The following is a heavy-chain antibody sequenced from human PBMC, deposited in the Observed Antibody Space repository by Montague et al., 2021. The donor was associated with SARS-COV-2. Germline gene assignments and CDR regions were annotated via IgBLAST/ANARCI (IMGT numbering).Heavy chain of an antibody. CDR2: ISSSGSTI. V-gene: IGHV3-48*03. J-gene: IGHJ6*02. Sequence: SLRLSCAASGFTFSSYEMNWVRQAPGKGLEWVSYISSSGSTISYADSVKGQFTISRDNAKDSLYLQMNSLRAEDTAVYYCATMATDLYYNGMDVWGQGTTVTVSS. CDR3: ATMATDLYYNGMDV. CDR1: GFTFSSYE. D-gene: IGHD5-24*01.